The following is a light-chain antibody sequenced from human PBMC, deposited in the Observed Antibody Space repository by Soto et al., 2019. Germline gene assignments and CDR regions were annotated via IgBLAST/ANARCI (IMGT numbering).Light chain of an antibody. CDR1: QGISTW. CDR3: QQYNSYSWT. Sequence: DIQMTQSPSTLSASVGDRVTXXXXASQGISTWLAWYQQKPGKAPKLLILAASTLHSGVPSRFSGSGSGTDFSLTINSLQPDDFATYYCQQYNSYSWTFGQGTKVDIK. V-gene: IGKV1-5*01. J-gene: IGKJ1*01. CDR2: AAS.